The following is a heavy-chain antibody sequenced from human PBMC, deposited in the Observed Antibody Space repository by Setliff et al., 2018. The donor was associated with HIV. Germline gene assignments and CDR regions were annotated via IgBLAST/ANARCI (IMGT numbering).Heavy chain of an antibody. V-gene: IGHV4-34*01. D-gene: IGHD3-10*01. CDR1: GASFSGNC. J-gene: IGHJ6*03. Sequence: SETLSLTCGVSGASFSGNCWVWLRRSPGKGLEWIGQINHRGTTNYNASLQSRLAISMDVSKNQFSLRLNSVTAADTSKYFCARGVILLRAVVAQSVYCYMDVWGTGTTGTVSS. CDR3: ARGVILLRAVVAQSVYCYMDV. CDR2: INHRGTT.